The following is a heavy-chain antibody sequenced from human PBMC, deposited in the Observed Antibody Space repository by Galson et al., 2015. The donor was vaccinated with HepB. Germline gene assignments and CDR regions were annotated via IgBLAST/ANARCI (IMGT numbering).Heavy chain of an antibody. J-gene: IGHJ5*02. CDR2: IIPILGIA. V-gene: IGHV1-69*10. D-gene: IGHD2-15*01. CDR1: GGTFSSYA. Sequence: SVKVSCKASGGTFSSYAISWVRQAPGQGLEWMGGIIPILGIANYAQKFQGRVTITADKSTSTAYMELSSLRSEDTAVYYCAREGYCSGGSCNQMYNWFDPWGQGTLVTVSS. CDR3: AREGYCSGGSCNQMYNWFDP.